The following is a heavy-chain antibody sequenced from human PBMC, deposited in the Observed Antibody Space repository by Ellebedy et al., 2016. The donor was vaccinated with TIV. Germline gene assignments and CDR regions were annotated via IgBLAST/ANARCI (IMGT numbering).Heavy chain of an antibody. CDR3: ARQITDELQVGATDFDY. D-gene: IGHD1-26*01. V-gene: IGHV4-38-2*02. CDR1: GYSISSGYY. Sequence: SETLSLXXTVSGYSISSGYYWGWIRQPPGKGLEWIGSIYHSGSTYYNPSLKSRVTISVDTSKNQFSLKLSSVTAADTAVYYCARQITDELQVGATDFDYWGQGTLVTVSS. J-gene: IGHJ4*02. CDR2: IYHSGST.